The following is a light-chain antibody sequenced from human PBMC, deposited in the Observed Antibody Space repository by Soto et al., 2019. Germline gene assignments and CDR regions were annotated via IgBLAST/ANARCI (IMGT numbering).Light chain of an antibody. CDR2: EVT. CDR3: TSYRSSSSTYV. J-gene: IGLJ1*01. V-gene: IGLV2-14*01. Sequence: QSALTQPASVSGSPGQSITISCIGTSSDIGAYNYVSWYQQHPGKVPKLMIYEVTNRPSGLSNRFSGSKSGNTASLTISGLQAEDEGDYYCTSYRSSSSTYVFGTGTKVTVL. CDR1: SSDIGAYNY.